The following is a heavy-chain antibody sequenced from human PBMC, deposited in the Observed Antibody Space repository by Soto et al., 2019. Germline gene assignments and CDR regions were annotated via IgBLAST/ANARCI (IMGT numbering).Heavy chain of an antibody. J-gene: IGHJ4*02. CDR1: GFSISDYW. CDR3: CHTWV. D-gene: IGHD1-26*01. CDR2: INEDGSEE. Sequence: EVQMVESGGGLVQPGGSLRLSCAASGFSISDYWMSWVRQAPGKGLEWVGNINEDGSEENYVDSVKRRFTISRDNARNSLYLQMNSLRVEDTAVYYCCHTWVGGQGTLVTVSS. V-gene: IGHV3-7*01.